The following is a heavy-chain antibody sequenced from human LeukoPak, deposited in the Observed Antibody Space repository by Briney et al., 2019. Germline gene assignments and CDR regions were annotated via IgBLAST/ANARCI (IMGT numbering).Heavy chain of an antibody. J-gene: IGHJ2*01. CDR3: ARDYTNYYPSWYFDL. CDR2: ISSSSNTI. V-gene: IGHV3-48*03. D-gene: IGHD3-10*01. CDR1: GFTFSSYE. Sequence: GGSLRLSCAASGFTFSSYEMNWVRQAPGKGLEWVSYISSSSNTIYYADSVKGRFTISRDNAKNSLYLRMNSLRAEDTAVYYCARDYTNYYPSWYFDLWGRGTLVTVSS.